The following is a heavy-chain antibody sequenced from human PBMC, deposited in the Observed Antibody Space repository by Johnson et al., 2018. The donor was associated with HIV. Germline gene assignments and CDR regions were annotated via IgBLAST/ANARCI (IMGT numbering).Heavy chain of an antibody. J-gene: IGHJ3*01. Sequence: EVQLVESGGGVVQPGGSLRLSCVASEFTFSRYWMNWVRQAPGKGLEWVANIKEDGSEKYYVDSLKGRFTISRDNAKNSLYLQMNSLRVDDTAVYFCARDKEALWGFDAFDLWDQGTMVTVSS. V-gene: IGHV3-7*01. D-gene: IGHD7-27*01. CDR2: IKEDGSEK. CDR3: ARDKEALWGFDAFDL. CDR1: EFTFSRYW.